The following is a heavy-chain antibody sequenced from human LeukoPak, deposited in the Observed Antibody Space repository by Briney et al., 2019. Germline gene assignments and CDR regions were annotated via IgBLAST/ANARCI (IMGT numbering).Heavy chain of an antibody. CDR2: ISYDGSNK. CDR3: AKAPGFDY. V-gene: IGHV3-30-3*01. J-gene: IGHJ4*02. Sequence: GGSLRLSCAASGFTFSSYAMHWVRQAPGKGLEWVAVISYDGSNKYYADSVKGRFTASRDNAKNSLYLQMNSLRAEDTAVYYCAKAPGFDYWGQGTLVTVSS. CDR1: GFTFSSYA.